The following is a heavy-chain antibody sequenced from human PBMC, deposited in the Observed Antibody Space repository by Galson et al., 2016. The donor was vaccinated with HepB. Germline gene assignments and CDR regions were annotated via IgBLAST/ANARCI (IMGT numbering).Heavy chain of an antibody. CDR2: IKRDGSDK. J-gene: IGHJ4*02. CDR1: GFTFDDFA. CDR3: AKVKTGGDYDFWSLDY. Sequence: SLRLSCAASGFTFDDFAMHWVRQAPGKGLEWVANIKRDGSDKSYVDSVKGRFTIYRDNAKNSLDLQMNSLSAEDTAVYYCAKVKTGGDYDFWSLDYWGQGNLVAVSS. D-gene: IGHD3-3*01. V-gene: IGHV3-7*03.